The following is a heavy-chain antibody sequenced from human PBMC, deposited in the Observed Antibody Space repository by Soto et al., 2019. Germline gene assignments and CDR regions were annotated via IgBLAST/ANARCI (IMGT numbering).Heavy chain of an antibody. V-gene: IGHV3-33*01. D-gene: IGHD3-16*01. CDR1: GFTFSSYG. CDR2: IWHDGGNK. J-gene: IGHJ4*02. Sequence: QVQLVESGGGVVRPGRSLRISCAASGFTFSSYGMHWVRQAPGKGLEWVAFIWHDGGNKFYAESVKGRFTISRDNSKNTLYLQMTSLSAEDTAMYYCARDGDVNTGFGKDYWGQGTLVTVSS. CDR3: ARDGDVNTGFGKDY.